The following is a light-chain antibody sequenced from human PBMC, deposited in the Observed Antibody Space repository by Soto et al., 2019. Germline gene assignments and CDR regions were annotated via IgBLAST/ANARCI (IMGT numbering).Light chain of an antibody. J-gene: IGKJ5*01. V-gene: IGKV3-11*01. Sequence: EIVLTQSPGTLSLSPGERATFSCRASQSVGSHLAWYQQKPGQAPRLLIYDASNRATGIAARFSGSGSGTDFSLTISSLEPEDFAVYYCLQRSAWPITLGQGTRLEIK. CDR2: DAS. CDR3: LQRSAWPIT. CDR1: QSVGSH.